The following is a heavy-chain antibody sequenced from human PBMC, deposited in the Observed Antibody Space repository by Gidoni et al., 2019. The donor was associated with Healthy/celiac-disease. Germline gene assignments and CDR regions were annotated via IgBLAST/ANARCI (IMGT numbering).Heavy chain of an antibody. D-gene: IGHD4-17*01. J-gene: IGHJ4*02. CDR3: VAFPSKRLTTVTYFDY. Sequence: EVQLVQSGAEVKKPGESLKISCKGSGYSFTSYWIGWVRQMPGKGLEWMGIIYPGDSDTRYSPSFQGQVTISADKSISTAYLQWSSLKASDTAMYYCVAFPSKRLTTVTYFDYWGQGTLVTVSS. CDR2: IYPGDSDT. CDR1: GYSFTSYW. V-gene: IGHV5-51*01.